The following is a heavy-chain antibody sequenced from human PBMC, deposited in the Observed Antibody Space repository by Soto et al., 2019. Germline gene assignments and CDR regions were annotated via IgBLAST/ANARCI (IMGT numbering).Heavy chain of an antibody. CDR1: GVSIGGSNYF. CDR3: TRRRFGGRGVTRMDV. D-gene: IGHD3-10*01. V-gene: IGHV4-39*01. CDR2: IYSSGTT. J-gene: IGHJ6*02. Sequence: SDTLSLTCPVCGVSIGGSNYFWGWLRPSPGPFLEWLGTIYSSGTTYYSPSLNSRNTMSLVTSKNQFALNLGAVTAAETAVYFCTRRRFGGRGVTRMDVWGQGTMVTVSS.